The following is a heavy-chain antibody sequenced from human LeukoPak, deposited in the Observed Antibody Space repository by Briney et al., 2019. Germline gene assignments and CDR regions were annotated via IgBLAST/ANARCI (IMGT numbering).Heavy chain of an antibody. J-gene: IGHJ4*02. CDR1: GYTFTSYY. V-gene: IGHV1-46*01. Sequence: GASVKVSCKASGYTFTSYYMHWVRQAPGQGLEWRGIINPSGGSTSYAQKFQGRVTMTRATSTSPVYMELSSLRSEDTAVYYCASTNDYAIEVDYWGQGTLVPVSS. D-gene: IGHD4-17*01. CDR2: INPSGGST. CDR3: ASTNDYAIEVDY.